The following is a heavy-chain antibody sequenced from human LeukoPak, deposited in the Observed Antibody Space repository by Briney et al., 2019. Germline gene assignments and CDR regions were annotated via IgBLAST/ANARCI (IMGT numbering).Heavy chain of an antibody. CDR2: IFPSHSDA. CDR1: GYTVTDYW. J-gene: IGHJ5*02. CDR3: ARGRMGWCEGGGCSHNWLEP. V-gene: IGHV5-51*01. D-gene: IGHD2-8*01. Sequence: PGDSLKISCQGFGYTVTDYWIGCVRQMPGKGLEWVGIIFPSHSDARFSPSFKGQGQVAMKVDSSMNTAYLHWRSLKASGTSTNYCARGRMGWCEGGGCSHNWLEPWGQGTLVSVSS.